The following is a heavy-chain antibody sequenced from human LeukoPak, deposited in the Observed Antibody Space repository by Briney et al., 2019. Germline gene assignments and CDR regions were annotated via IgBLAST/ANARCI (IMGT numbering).Heavy chain of an antibody. CDR1: GFTFSAYT. Sequence: PGGSLRLSCAASGFTFSAYTMSWVRQAPGKGLEWVSSISLSSTYIYYADSVKGRFTISRDNSKNTLYLQMNSLRAEDTAVYYCGSSSWYRDYWGQGTLVTVSS. D-gene: IGHD6-13*01. V-gene: IGHV3-21*04. CDR2: ISLSSTYI. CDR3: GSSSWYRDY. J-gene: IGHJ4*02.